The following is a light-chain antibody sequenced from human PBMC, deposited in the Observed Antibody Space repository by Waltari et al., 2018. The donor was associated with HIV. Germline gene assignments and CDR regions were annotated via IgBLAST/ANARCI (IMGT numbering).Light chain of an antibody. V-gene: IGLV2-11*01. CDR2: EVS. CDR1: SSAVGGSNS. Sequence: QSALTQPRSVSGSPGQSVTISCTGTSSAVGGSNSVSWYQQHPGKAPKLLIYEVSKWPSGVPDRFSGSKSGNTASLTISGLRADDEADYYCCSYGGTYNVFGTGTKVTIL. J-gene: IGLJ1*01. CDR3: CSYGGTYNV.